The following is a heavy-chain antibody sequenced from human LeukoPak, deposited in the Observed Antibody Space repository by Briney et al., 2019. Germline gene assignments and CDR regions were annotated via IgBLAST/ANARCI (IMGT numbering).Heavy chain of an antibody. CDR2: INPNSGCT. J-gene: IGHJ6*02. D-gene: IGHD2-15*01. CDR1: GYTFTGYY. Sequence: GSVKVSCKASGYTFTGYYMHWVRQAPGQGLEGMGWINPNSGCTNYAQKCQGRVTMTSDTSISTAYMELSRLRSDETAVYYCARGDTGYCSGGSCRPGMDVWGQGPTVTVSS. CDR3: ARGDTGYCSGGSCRPGMDV. V-gene: IGHV1-2*02.